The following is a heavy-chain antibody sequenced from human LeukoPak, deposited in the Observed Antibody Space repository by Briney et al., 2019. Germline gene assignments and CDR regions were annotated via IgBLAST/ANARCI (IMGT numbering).Heavy chain of an antibody. CDR1: GGSISSGDYY. D-gene: IGHD5-24*01. CDR2: IYYSGST. Sequence: SETLSLTCTVSGGSISSGDYYWSWIRQPPGKGLEWIGYIYYSGSTYYNPSLKSRVTISVDTSKNQFSLKLSSVTAADTAVYYCARKQLQWFNFDYWGQGTLVTVSP. CDR3: ARKQLQWFNFDY. V-gene: IGHV4-30-4*01. J-gene: IGHJ4*02.